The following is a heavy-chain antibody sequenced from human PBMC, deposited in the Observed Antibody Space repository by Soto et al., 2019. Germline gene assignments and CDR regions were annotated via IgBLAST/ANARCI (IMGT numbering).Heavy chain of an antibody. V-gene: IGHV3-23*01. D-gene: IGHD4-17*01. Sequence: ELQLLESGGGLVQPGGSLRLSCAASGFTFSNYAMSWVRQAPGKGLEWVSAISGSGGSTYYADSVKGRFTISRDNSKNTLYLQMNSLRAEDTAVYYCAKGYGGNSGPNYFDYWGQGTLVTVSS. CDR2: ISGSGGST. CDR3: AKGYGGNSGPNYFDY. CDR1: GFTFSNYA. J-gene: IGHJ4*02.